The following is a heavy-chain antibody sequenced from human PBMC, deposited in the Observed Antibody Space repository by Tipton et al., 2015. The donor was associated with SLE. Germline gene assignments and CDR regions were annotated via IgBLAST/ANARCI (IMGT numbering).Heavy chain of an antibody. D-gene: IGHD3-3*01. V-gene: IGHV4-30-4*01. Sequence: TLSLTCTVSGGSLSGGDYYWGWIRQPPVKGLAGIGFIYHSGTTFYNPSLESRLTMSVDTSKNHFSLTLTSVTAADTAVYYCARSAGLTIFGVRSRHTFDYWGQGTLVTVSS. CDR1: GGSLSGGDYY. CDR2: IYHSGTT. J-gene: IGHJ4*02. CDR3: ARSAGLTIFGVRSRHTFDY.